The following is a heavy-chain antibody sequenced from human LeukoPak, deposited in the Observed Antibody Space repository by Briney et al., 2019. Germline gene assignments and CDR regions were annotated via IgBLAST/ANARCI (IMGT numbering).Heavy chain of an antibody. D-gene: IGHD4-17*01. V-gene: IGHV4-34*01. CDR2: INHSGST. CDR1: GGSFSGYY. Sequence: PSETLSLTCAVYGGSFSGYYWSWIRQPPGKGLEWIGEINHSGSTNYNPSLKSRVTISVDTSKNQFSLKLSSVTAADTAVYYCARVIGYGDSIDYYYYYMDVWGKGTTVTVSS. J-gene: IGHJ6*03. CDR3: ARVIGYGDSIDYYYYYMDV.